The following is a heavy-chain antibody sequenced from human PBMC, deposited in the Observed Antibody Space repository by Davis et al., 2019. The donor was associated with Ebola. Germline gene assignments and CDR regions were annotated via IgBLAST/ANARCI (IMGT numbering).Heavy chain of an antibody. CDR3: ARDTYSSYGMDV. Sequence: GGSLRPSCAASGFTFSGSAMHWVRQASGKGLEWVGRIRSKANSYATAYAASVKGRFTISRDNAKNSLYLQMNSLRAEDTAVYYCARDTYSSYGMDVWGQGTTVTVSS. D-gene: IGHD6-13*01. V-gene: IGHV3-73*01. CDR1: GFTFSGSA. J-gene: IGHJ6*02. CDR2: IRSKANSYAT.